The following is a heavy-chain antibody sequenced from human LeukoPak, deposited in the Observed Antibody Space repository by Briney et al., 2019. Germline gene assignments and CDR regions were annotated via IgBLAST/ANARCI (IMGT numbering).Heavy chain of an antibody. D-gene: IGHD5/OR15-5a*01. V-gene: IGHV1-18*01. CDR3: ARDGAFVYHYKSGLDL. CDR1: GYTLTKYG. Sequence: ASVKVSCKTSGYTLTKYGLSWVRQAPGQGLEWMGWISVNNGNTNYAQKFQGRVTMTTDTSTSTAYMDLNSLKSGDTATYYCARDGAFVYHYKSGLDLWGQGTLVTVSS. J-gene: IGHJ5*02. CDR2: ISVNNGNT.